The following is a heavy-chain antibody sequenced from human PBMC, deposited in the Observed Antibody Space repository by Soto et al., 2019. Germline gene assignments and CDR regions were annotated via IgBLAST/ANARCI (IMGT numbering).Heavy chain of an antibody. CDR1: GFTFTDHY. Sequence: GGSLRLSCATSGFTFTDHYMTWIRQAPGKGLEWVSYISQSGTTIHYADSVKGRFTVSRDTAQKSLYLQMDSLRAEDTAVYYCAADTFYYASSYWGQGTLVTVSS. J-gene: IGHJ4*02. D-gene: IGHD3-10*01. CDR3: AADTFYYASSY. V-gene: IGHV3-11*01. CDR2: ISQSGTTI.